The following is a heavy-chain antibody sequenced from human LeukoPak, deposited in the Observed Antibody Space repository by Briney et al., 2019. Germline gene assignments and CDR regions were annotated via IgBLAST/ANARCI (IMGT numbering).Heavy chain of an antibody. CDR1: GGSISSYY. CDR2: IYYSGSI. D-gene: IGHD2-2*01. CDR3: ASLSYCSSTSCYVGYFDY. Sequence: PSETLSLTCTVSGGSISSYYWSWIRQPPGKGLEWIGYIYYSGSINYNPSLKSRVTISVDTSKNQFSLKLSSVTAADTAVYYCASLSYCSSTSCYVGYFDYWGQGTLVTVSS. V-gene: IGHV4-59*08. J-gene: IGHJ4*02.